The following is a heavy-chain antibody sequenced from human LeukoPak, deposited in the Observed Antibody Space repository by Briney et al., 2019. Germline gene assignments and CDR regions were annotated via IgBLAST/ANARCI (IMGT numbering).Heavy chain of an antibody. V-gene: IGHV4-61*02. Sequence: SETLSLTCTVSGGSISSGSYYWSWLRQPAGTGLEWLGRIYTSGSTNYNPSLKSRVTISVDTSKNQFSLKLSSVTAADTAVYYCARDSPPPTYSSSLLSGAFDIWGQGTMVTVSS. CDR1: GGSISSGSYY. J-gene: IGHJ3*02. D-gene: IGHD6-13*01. CDR3: ARDSPPPTYSSSLLSGAFDI. CDR2: IYTSGST.